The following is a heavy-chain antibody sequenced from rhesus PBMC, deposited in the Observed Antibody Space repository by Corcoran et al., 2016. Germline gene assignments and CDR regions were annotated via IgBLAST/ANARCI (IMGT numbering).Heavy chain of an antibody. V-gene: IGHV3-119*01. CDR3: AKAIAANIFDD. CDR1: GFTFSSYW. J-gene: IGHJ4*01. D-gene: IGHD6-13*01. Sequence: EVQLVESGGGLVQPGGSLGLSCAACGFTFSSYWMYWVRQAPGKGLEWVLRISMDGMCTSYADSVKGRFTISRENAKNSLYLQMNRLRAEDTAVYYCAKAIAANIFDDWGQGVLVTVSS. CDR2: ISMDGMCT.